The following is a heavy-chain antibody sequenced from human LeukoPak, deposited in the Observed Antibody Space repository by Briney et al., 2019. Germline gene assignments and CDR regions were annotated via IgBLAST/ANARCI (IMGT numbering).Heavy chain of an antibody. CDR3: ARVHGTGYFPYYYYYGMDV. Sequence: GGSLRLSCAASGFTFSSYWMHWVRQAPGKGLVWVSRINTDGSSTSYADSVKGRFTISRDNAKNTLYLQMNSLRAEDTAVYYCARVHGTGYFPYYYYYGMDVWGQGTTVTVSS. CDR2: INTDGSST. V-gene: IGHV3-74*01. D-gene: IGHD3/OR15-3a*01. CDR1: GFTFSSYW. J-gene: IGHJ6*02.